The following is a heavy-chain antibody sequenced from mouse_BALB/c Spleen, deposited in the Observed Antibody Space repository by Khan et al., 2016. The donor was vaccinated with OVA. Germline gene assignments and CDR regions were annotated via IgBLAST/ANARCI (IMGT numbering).Heavy chain of an antibody. CDR3: TRRNWDVAWFAY. D-gene: IGHD4-1*01. Sequence: QLKQSGTVLARPGASVKMSCKASGYTFTSYWMNWVKQRPGQGLEWIGDIYPGNTDTNYNQKFKGKAKLTAVTSTSTAYMELYSLTNEDSAVYYCTRRNWDVAWFAYWGQGTLVTVSA. CDR1: GYTFTSYW. J-gene: IGHJ3*01. V-gene: IGHV1-5*01. CDR2: IYPGNTDT.